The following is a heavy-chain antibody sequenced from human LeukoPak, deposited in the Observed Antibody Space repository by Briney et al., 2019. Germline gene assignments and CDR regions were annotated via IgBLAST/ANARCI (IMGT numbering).Heavy chain of an antibody. CDR2: ISSSTSYI. Sequence: GGSLRLSCAASGFTVSSYSMNWVRQAPGKGLEWGSSISSSTSYIYYADSVKVRFTISRDNAKNSLYLQMNSLRAEDTAVYYCAREYYYGSGSHRTDYWGQGTLVTVSS. J-gene: IGHJ4*02. CDR3: AREYYYGSGSHRTDY. D-gene: IGHD3-10*01. V-gene: IGHV3-21*01. CDR1: GFTVSSYS.